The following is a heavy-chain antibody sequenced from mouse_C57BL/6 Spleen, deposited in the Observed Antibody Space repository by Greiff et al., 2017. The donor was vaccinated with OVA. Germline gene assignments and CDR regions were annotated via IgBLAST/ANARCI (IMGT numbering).Heavy chain of an antibody. CDR3: ARDSSSYGYFDV. CDR1: GFTFSSYA. V-gene: IGHV5-4*01. Sequence: EVKLVESGGGLVKPGGSLKLSCAASGFTFSSYAMSWVRQTPEKRLEWVATISDGGSYTYYPDNVKGRFTISRDNAKNNLYLQMSHLKSEDTAMYYCARDSSSYGYFDVWGTGTTVTVSS. D-gene: IGHD1-1*01. J-gene: IGHJ1*03. CDR2: ISDGGSYT.